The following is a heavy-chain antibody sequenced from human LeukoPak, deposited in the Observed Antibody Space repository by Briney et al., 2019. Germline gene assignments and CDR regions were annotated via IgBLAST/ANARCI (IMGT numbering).Heavy chain of an antibody. J-gene: IGHJ6*03. D-gene: IGHD1-26*01. CDR3: ARLWESYYYYMDL. CDR1: GGSFSGYY. Sequence: PSETLSLTCAVYGGSFSGYYWSWIRQPPGKGLEWIGEINHSGSTNYNPSLKSRVTISVDTSKNQFSLKLSSVTAADTAVYYCARLWESYYYYMDLWGKGNTVTVSS. V-gene: IGHV4-34*01. CDR2: INHSGST.